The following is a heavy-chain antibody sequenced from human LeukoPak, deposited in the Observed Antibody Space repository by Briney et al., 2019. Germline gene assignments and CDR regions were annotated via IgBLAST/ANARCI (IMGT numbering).Heavy chain of an antibody. J-gene: IGHJ4*02. CDR1: GFTFSSYS. CDR2: ISSSSSYI. CDR3: AKVPLSYDFWSGYSYYFDY. Sequence: GGSLRLSCAASGFTFSSYSMNWVRQAPGKGLEWVSSISSSSSYIYYADSVKGRFTISRDNAKNSLYLQMISLRAEDTAVYYCAKVPLSYDFWSGYSYYFDYWGQGTLVTVSS. V-gene: IGHV3-21*04. D-gene: IGHD3-3*01.